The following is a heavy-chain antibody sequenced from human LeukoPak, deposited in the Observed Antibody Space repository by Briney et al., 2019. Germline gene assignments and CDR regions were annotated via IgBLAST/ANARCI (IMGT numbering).Heavy chain of an antibody. CDR1: GGSISTYY. D-gene: IGHD6-19*01. CDR3: ARGMYAVAGTSWFDP. V-gene: IGHV4-4*07. Sequence: SETLSLTCTVSGGSISTYYWSWIRQPAGKGLEWSGRIYASGSTNYNPSLKSRVTMSVDTSKNRFSLKVSSVTAADTAVYYCARGMYAVAGTSWFDPWGSGTLVTVSS. CDR2: IYASGST. J-gene: IGHJ5*02.